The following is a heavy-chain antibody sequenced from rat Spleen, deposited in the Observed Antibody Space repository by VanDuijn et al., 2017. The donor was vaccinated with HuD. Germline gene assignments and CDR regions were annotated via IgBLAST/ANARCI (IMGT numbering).Heavy chain of an antibody. D-gene: IGHD1-9*01. CDR2: ISYDGTTT. V-gene: IGHV5-29*01. J-gene: IGHJ2*01. CDR3: ARRHYGYSPFDY. CDR1: GFTFSNYG. Sequence: EVQLVESGGGLVQPGRSLKLSCAASGFTFSNYGMAWVRQAPTKGLEWVATISYDGTTTYYRDSVKGRFTISCDNAKNTLYLQLDSLRSADTATYYCARRHYGYSPFDYWGQGVMVTVSS.